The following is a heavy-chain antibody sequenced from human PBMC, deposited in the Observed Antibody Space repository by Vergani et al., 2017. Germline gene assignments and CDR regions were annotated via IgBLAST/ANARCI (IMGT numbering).Heavy chain of an antibody. D-gene: IGHD2-8*02. J-gene: IGHJ5*01. CDR2: IDEYGNRA. CDR3: VRTGYCTGIAFNTRCDS. CDR1: GFSFNTYW. V-gene: IGHV3-74*03. Sequence: EVQLVESGGGSVQSGGSLRLSCVASGFSFNTYWMHWVRHVPGKGLMWVARIDEYGNRATYGDFETGRFTISRANAKNMVFLQMNNLRADDAGVYYCVRTGYCTGIAFNTRCDSWGQGALVTVSS.